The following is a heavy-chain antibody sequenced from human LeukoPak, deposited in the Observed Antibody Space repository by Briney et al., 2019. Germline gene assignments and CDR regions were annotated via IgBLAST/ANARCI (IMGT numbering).Heavy chain of an antibody. CDR1: GFTFSSYW. Sequence: GGSLRLSCAASGFTFSSYWMSWVRQAPGKGLEWVANIKQDGSEKYYVDSVKGRFTISRDNAKNSLYLQMNSLRAEDTAVYYCPRGTRLSSSSWYYGMDVWGHGTTVTVSS. J-gene: IGHJ6*02. D-gene: IGHD6-13*01. V-gene: IGHV3-7*01. CDR3: PRGTRLSSSSWYYGMDV. CDR2: IKQDGSEK.